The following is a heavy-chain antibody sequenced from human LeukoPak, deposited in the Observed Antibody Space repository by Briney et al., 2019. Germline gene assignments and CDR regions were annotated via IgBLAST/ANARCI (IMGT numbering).Heavy chain of an antibody. V-gene: IGHV1-18*01. CDR3: ARDRGYSGYGDFDY. D-gene: IGHD5-12*01. CDR1: GYTFTSYD. J-gene: IGHJ4*02. Sequence: ASVKVSCKASGYTFTSYDINWVRQATGQGLEWMGWISAYNGNTNYAQKLQGRVTMTTDTSTSTAYMELRSLRSDDTAVYYCARDRGYSGYGDFDYWGQGTLVTVSS. CDR2: ISAYNGNT.